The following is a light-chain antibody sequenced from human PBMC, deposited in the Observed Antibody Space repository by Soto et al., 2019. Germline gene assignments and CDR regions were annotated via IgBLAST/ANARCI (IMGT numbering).Light chain of an antibody. CDR3: HQYGSSPT. J-gene: IGKJ5*01. Sequence: EIVLTQSPGTLSLSPGERATLSCRASQSVSSTYIAWYQQKPGQAPRLLIYGASSRATGIPDRFSGSGSGTDFTLTISRLEPEDFAMYYCHQYGSSPTFGQGTRLE. CDR2: GAS. CDR1: QSVSSTY. V-gene: IGKV3-20*01.